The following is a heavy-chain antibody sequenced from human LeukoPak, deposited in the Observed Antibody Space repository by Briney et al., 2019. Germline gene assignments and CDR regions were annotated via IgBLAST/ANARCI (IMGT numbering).Heavy chain of an antibody. CDR3: AKDAWEVGATSEIDY. CDR1: GFIFSSYG. D-gene: IGHD1-26*01. CDR2: IRYDGSDK. J-gene: IGHJ4*02. V-gene: IGHV3-30*02. Sequence: GGSLKLSCVTSGFIFSSYGIHWVRQAPGKGLEWVAFIRYDGSDKYYADSVKGRFTISRDNSKNKVYLQMNSLRVEDTAVYYCAKDAWEVGATSEIDYWGQGTLATVSS.